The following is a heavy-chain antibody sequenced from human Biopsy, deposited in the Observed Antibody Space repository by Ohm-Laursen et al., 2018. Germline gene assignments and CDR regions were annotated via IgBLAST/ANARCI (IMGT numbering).Heavy chain of an antibody. V-gene: IGHV1-8*01. CDR1: GYSFSTYG. Sequence: ASVKVSCKASGYSFSTYGVNWVRQARGQGLEWMGWVIPSSGKTGYAQRFQGRVTLTMNTSISTAYMELSGLRSEDTAVYFCARGYSRRVSIFEASIYWFDTWGQGTLVTVSS. J-gene: IGHJ5*02. CDR3: ARGYSRRVSIFEASIYWFDT. CDR2: VIPSSGKT. D-gene: IGHD6-6*01.